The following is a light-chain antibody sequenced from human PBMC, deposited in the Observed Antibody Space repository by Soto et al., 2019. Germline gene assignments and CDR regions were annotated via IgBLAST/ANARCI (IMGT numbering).Light chain of an antibody. CDR1: SSDVGSNNR. J-gene: IGLJ1*01. V-gene: IGLV2-18*02. CDR3: SSFTPSSTYV. Sequence: QSALAQPPSVSGSPGQSVAISCSGSSSDVGSNNRVSWYQQSPGTAPKLMIYDVTNRPSGVPDRFSGSKSGNTASLTISGLQAEDEADYYCSSFTPSSTYVFGTGTNVTVL. CDR2: DVT.